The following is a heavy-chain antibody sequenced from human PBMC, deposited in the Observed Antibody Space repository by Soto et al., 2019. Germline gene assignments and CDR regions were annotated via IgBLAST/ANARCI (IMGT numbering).Heavy chain of an antibody. J-gene: IGHJ4*02. CDR2: IHHSGTT. D-gene: IGHD4-17*01. CDR1: ESSINSNYD. Sequence: PSETLSLTCGVSESSINSNYDWLWIRQPPGKGLEWIGAIHHSGTTYYTPSLQSRVTISMDTSKNHVSLRLTSVTAADTAIYYWARGLYGGNFDSWGQGTPVTVSS. V-gene: IGHV4-38-2*01. CDR3: ARGLYGGNFDS.